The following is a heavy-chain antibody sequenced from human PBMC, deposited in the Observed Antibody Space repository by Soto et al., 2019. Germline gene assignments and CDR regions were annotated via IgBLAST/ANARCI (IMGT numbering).Heavy chain of an antibody. CDR1: GFSIGSSA. V-gene: IGHV3-23*01. D-gene: IGHD2-15*01. CDR3: AKSSRYCSGGGCFYYFDY. CDR2: IGGNGVTT. Sequence: EVQLLESGGGLVQPGGSLRLSCAASGFSIGSSAWSWVRQAPGKGLDWVSTIGGNGVTTFYADSVKGRFTISRDISRNMVFLQMSSLRAEDTALYYCAKSSRYCSGGGCFYYFDYWGQGTLVTVSS. J-gene: IGHJ4*02.